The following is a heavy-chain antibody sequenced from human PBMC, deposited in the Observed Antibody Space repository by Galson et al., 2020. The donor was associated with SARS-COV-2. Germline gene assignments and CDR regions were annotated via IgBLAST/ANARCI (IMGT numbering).Heavy chain of an antibody. D-gene: IGHD3-3*01. CDR2: ISYDGSE. CDR3: AKEGSGPLFFFYYIDV. J-gene: IGHJ6*03. Sequence: GESLKISCAASGFDFNTYAMHWVRQVPGKGLEWVAVISYDGSEYYGDSVKGRFTISRDNSKNSLYLQMNSLRVEDTAVYFCAKEGSGPLFFFYYIDVWGNGTTVAISS. V-gene: IGHV3-30*04. CDR1: GFDFNTYA.